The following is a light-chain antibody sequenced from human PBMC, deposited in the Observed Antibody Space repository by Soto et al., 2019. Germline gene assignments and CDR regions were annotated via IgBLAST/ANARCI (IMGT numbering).Light chain of an antibody. CDR3: CSYAGVTWGYV. CDR1: SSEVGAYNL. Sequence: SVLTQRSPVCGSPGQSVTMSWTGSSSEVGAYNLVSWYQHYSRKAPKLLIDEVSQWPSGISDRFSGSKSGNTASLTISGLQAEDEADYYCCSYAGVTWGYVFGTGTKVTVL. J-gene: IGLJ1*01. V-gene: IGLV2-23*02. CDR2: EVS.